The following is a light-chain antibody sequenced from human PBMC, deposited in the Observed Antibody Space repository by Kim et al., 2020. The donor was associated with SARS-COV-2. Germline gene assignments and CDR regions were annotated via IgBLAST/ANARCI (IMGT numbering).Light chain of an antibody. CDR3: QQSYSTPQLT. J-gene: IGKJ4*01. CDR2: AAS. CDR1: QSISSY. Sequence: SVGDRVTITCRASQSISSYLNWYQQKLGKAPKLLIYAASSLQSGVPSRFSGSGSGTDFTLTISSLQPEDFATYYCQQSYSTPQLTFGGGTKVDIK. V-gene: IGKV1-39*01.